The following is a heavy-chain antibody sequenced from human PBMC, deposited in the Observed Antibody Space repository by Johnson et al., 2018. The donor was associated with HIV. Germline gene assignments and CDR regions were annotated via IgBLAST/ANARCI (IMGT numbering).Heavy chain of an antibody. CDR3: FTSGYDPWEAFDI. J-gene: IGHJ3*02. CDR1: GFTVSSNY. V-gene: IGHV3-66*02. CDR2: IYSGGST. Sequence: VQLVESGGGVVQPGGSLRLSCAASGFTVSSNYMSWVRQAPGKGLEWVSVIYSGGSTYYADSVKGRFTIPRDNSKNTLYLQMGSLRAEDMAVYYWFTSGYDPWEAFDIWGQGTMVTVSS. D-gene: IGHD5-12*01.